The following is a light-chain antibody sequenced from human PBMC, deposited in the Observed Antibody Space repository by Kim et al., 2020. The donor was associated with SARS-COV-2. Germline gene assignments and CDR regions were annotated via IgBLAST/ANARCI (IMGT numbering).Light chain of an antibody. CDR2: VVS. V-gene: IGLV2-8*01. Sequence: QSVTISCTATSSAVGGYNYFSWYQQHPGNAPKLMIYVVSKRPSGVPDRFSGSKSGNTASLTVSGLQAEDEADYYCSSYAGSNNLVFGGGTKLTVL. CDR3: SSYAGSNNLV. CDR1: SSAVGGYNY. J-gene: IGLJ2*01.